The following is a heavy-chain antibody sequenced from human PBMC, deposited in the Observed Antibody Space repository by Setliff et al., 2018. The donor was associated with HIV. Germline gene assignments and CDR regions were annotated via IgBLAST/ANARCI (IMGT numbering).Heavy chain of an antibody. CDR2: IDPNSGGT. J-gene: IGHJ3*02. CDR3: ASPFGASDSGGYEYEAFAI. V-gene: IGHV1-2*06. CDR1: GYSFTGHY. Sequence: ASVKVSCKASGYSFTGHYIHWVRQAPGQALERLGRIDPNSGGTKYAQKFQGRVTMTRDTSITTAYMELSRLRSDDTAVYYCASPFGASDSGGYEYEAFAIWGQGTMVTVSS. D-gene: IGHD3-22*01.